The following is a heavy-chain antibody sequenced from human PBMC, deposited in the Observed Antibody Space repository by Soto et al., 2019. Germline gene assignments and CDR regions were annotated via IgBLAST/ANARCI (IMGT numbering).Heavy chain of an antibody. J-gene: IGHJ4*02. D-gene: IGHD5-18*01. V-gene: IGHV1-69*06. Sequence: SLNGSCKASGGTFSSYAISWVRQAPGQGLEWMGGIIPIFGTANYAQKFQGRVTITADKSTSTAYMELSSLRSEDTAVYYCARDRLKRGYSRYYFDYWGQGTLVTVSS. CDR3: ARDRLKRGYSRYYFDY. CDR2: IIPIFGTA. CDR1: GGTFSSYA.